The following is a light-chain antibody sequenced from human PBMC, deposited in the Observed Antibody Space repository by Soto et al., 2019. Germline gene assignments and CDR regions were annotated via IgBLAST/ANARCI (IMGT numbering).Light chain of an antibody. J-gene: IGKJ5*01. CDR1: QDIITW. CDR2: TAS. V-gene: IGKV1-12*01. CDR3: QQTDSFPIT. Sequence: DLQMTQSPSSVPASVVDRVTITCRASQDIITWLAWYQQKPGKAPNLLIYTASNLQSGVPSRFSGSGSGTHFTLTISSLQPEDFGTYYCQQTDSFPITVGQGTRLEIK.